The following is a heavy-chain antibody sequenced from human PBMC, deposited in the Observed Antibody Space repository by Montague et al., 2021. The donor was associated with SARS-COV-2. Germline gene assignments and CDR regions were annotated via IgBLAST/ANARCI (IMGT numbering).Heavy chain of an antibody. CDR3: VRGGTMTVVVFDY. V-gene: IGHV4-4*02. Sequence: SETLSLTCTVSGDSISNSNWWTWVRQSSGRGLEWIGEIFRSGDSNYNPSLKSRVTMSVDMSRSQFSLSLSNVTAADTAIYYCVRGGTMTVVVFDYWGQGTLVTVSS. D-gene: IGHD3-22*01. CDR1: GDSISNSNW. J-gene: IGHJ4*02. CDR2: IFRSGDS.